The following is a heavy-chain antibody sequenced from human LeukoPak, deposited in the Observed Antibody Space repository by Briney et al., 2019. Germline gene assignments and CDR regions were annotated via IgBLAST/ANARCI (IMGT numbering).Heavy chain of an antibody. CDR3: ARDQRDYCSSTSCYS. CDR2: IFYGGAT. V-gene: IGHV4-59*12. Sequence: PSETLSLTCSVSGSSMNTNFRSWIRQPPGKRLEWIGYIFYGGATNYNPSLESRVTISLDTSKNQFSLKLSSVTAADTAVYYCARDQRDYCSSTSCYSWGQGTLVTVSS. J-gene: IGHJ5*02. CDR1: GSSMNTNF. D-gene: IGHD2-2*01.